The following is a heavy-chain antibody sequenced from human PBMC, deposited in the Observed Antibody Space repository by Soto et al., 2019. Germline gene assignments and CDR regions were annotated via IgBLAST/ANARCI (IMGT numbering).Heavy chain of an antibody. CDR1: GGSISNPIYY. Sequence: SETLSLTCTVSGGSISNPIYYWAWIRQPPGKGLEWIGSIFYNGNSYYNPSLKSRVTMSVDTSQNQFSLKLSSVTAADTAVYYCAGRTSLTSVVFFSGCVSGYNWVYTRARRTPVTVSA. J-gene: IGHJ5*01. CDR2: IFYNGNS. V-gene: IGHV4-39*01. D-gene: IGHD1-26*01. CDR3: AGRTSLTSVVFFSGCVSGYNWVYT.